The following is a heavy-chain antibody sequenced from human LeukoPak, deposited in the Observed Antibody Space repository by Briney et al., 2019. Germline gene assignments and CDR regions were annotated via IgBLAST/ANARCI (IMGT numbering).Heavy chain of an antibody. V-gene: IGHV1-18*01. J-gene: IGHJ4*02. D-gene: IGHD6-13*01. CDR1: GYTFTSYG. CDR3: ARGYSSSWYLGFDY. Sequence: ASVKVSCKASGYTFTSYGISWVRQAPGQGLEWMGWISAYNGNTNYAQKFQGRVTITADESTSTAYMELSSLRSEDTAVYYCARGYSSSWYLGFDYWGQGTLVTVSS. CDR2: ISAYNGNT.